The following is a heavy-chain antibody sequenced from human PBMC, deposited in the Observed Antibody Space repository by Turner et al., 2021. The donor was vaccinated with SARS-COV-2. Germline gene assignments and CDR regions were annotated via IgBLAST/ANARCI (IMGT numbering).Heavy chain of an antibody. CDR1: GFTFSSYA. CDR2: ISVSGGST. V-gene: IGHV3-23*01. D-gene: IGHD4-17*01. CDR3: AKVPPDGDYFDY. J-gene: IGHJ4*02. Sequence: EVELLESGGGLVQPGGSLRLSCAASGFTFSSYAMSWVRQAPGKGLEWVSAISVSGGSTYYADSVKGRFTISRDNSKNTLYLQMNSLRAEDTAVYYCAKVPPDGDYFDYWGQGTLVTVSS.